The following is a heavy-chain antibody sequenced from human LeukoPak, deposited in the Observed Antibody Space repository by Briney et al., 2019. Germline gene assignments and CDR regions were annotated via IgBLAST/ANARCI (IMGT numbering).Heavy chain of an antibody. J-gene: IGHJ4*02. D-gene: IGHD3-16*01. CDR1: GFTFSSYG. Sequence: GGSLRLSCAASGFTFSSYGMHWVRQAPGKGLEWVAVIWYDGSNKYYADSVKGRFTISRDNSKNTLYLQMNSLRAEDTAVYYCARDPVKTGGSWGFDYWGQGTLVTVSS. CDR2: IWYDGSNK. CDR3: ARDPVKTGGSWGFDY. V-gene: IGHV3-33*01.